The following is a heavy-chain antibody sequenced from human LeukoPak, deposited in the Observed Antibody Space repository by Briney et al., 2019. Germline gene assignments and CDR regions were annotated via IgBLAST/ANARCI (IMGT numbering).Heavy chain of an antibody. Sequence: AGGSLRLSWAASGXTFSNYWMYWVRQAPGKGLVWVSRFNSDGKTTNYADSVKGRFTISRDNAKNTLYLQMNSLRAEDTAVYYCARDITLTRGGRSDYWGQGTLVTVSA. CDR1: GXTFSNYW. CDR2: FNSDGKTT. V-gene: IGHV3-74*01. J-gene: IGHJ4*02. CDR3: ARDITLTRGGRSDY. D-gene: IGHD3-10*01.